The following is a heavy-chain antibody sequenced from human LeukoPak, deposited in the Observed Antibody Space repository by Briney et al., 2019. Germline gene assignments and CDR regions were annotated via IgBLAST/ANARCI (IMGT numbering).Heavy chain of an antibody. Sequence: ASVKVSCKASGYTFTSYAMNWVRQAPGQGLEWRGWINTNTGNPTYAQGFTGRFVFSLDTSVSTAYLQISSLKAEDTAVYYCARGGSSSSYYYYYYYRDVWGKGTTVTVSS. CDR1: GYTFTSYA. CDR2: INTNTGNP. CDR3: ARGGSSSSYYYYYYYRDV. D-gene: IGHD6-6*01. J-gene: IGHJ6*03. V-gene: IGHV7-4-1*02.